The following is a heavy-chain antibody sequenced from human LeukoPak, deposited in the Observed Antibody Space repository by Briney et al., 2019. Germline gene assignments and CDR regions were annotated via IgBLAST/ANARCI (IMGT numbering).Heavy chain of an antibody. Sequence: PSETLSLTCAVYGGSLSGYYWSWIGQPPGKGLEWIGEINHSGSTNYNPSLKSRVTISVDTSKNQFSLKLSSVTAADTAVYYCARGRISQWLVRFDYWGQGTLVTVSS. J-gene: IGHJ4*02. CDR3: ARGRISQWLVRFDY. V-gene: IGHV4-34*01. CDR1: GGSLSGYY. CDR2: INHSGST. D-gene: IGHD6-19*01.